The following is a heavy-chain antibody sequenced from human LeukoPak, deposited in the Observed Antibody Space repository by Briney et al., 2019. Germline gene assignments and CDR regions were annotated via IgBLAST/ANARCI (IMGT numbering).Heavy chain of an antibody. D-gene: IGHD1-1*01. J-gene: IGHJ5*02. Sequence: GGSLRLSCVASGITFSSYGMHWVRQAPGKGLEWVAFIRYDGSNKSYADSVKGRFTISRDNSKNTLYLQMNSLRAEDTAIYYCAKASKSTTGTNWFDPWGQGTLVTVSS. CDR3: AKASKSTTGTNWFDP. CDR2: IRYDGSNK. V-gene: IGHV3-30*02. CDR1: GITFSSYG.